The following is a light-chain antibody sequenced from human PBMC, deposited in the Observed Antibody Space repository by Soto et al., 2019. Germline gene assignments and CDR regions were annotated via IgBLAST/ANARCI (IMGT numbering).Light chain of an antibody. CDR3: QQHTFWTPVT. CDR1: QYISKY. J-gene: IGKJ5*01. V-gene: IGKV3-11*01. Sequence: VMTNAPSSLSGTTRESLTLSCTASQYISKYLAWYQQRPGQAPRLLIYDASTRATGIPDRFIGSGSGTDFTLTISSREPHEFSASYCQQHTFWTPVTFGQGTRLEIK. CDR2: DAS.